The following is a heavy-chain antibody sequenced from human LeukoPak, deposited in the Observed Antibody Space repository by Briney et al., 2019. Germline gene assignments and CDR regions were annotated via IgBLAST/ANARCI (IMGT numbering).Heavy chain of an antibody. J-gene: IGHJ6*03. CDR2: IIPIFGTA. CDR1: GGTFSSYA. CDR3: ARGSWSNGPPDLYYMDV. D-gene: IGHD1-14*01. V-gene: IGHV1-69*05. Sequence: SVKVSCKASGGTFSSYAISWVRQAPGQGLEWMGGIIPIFGTANYAQKFQGRVTITTDESTSTAYMELSSLRSEDTAVYYCARGSWSNGPPDLYYMDVWGKGTTVTVSS.